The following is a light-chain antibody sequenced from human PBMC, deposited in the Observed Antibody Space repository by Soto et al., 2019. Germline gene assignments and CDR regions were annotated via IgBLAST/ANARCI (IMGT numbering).Light chain of an antibody. CDR1: SSDIGGYNY. CDR2: EVS. Sequence: QSALTQPPSASGSPGQPVTISCTGTSSDIGGYNYVSWYQQHPGKAPKLIIYEVSKRPSGVPDRFSGSKSGNTASLTVSGLQAEDEADYYCTSYGGRSNLVLGGGTKLTVL. V-gene: IGLV2-8*01. J-gene: IGLJ2*01. CDR3: TSYGGRSNLV.